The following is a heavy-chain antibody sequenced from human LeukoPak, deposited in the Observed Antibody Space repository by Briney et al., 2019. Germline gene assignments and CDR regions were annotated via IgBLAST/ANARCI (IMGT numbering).Heavy chain of an antibody. D-gene: IGHD2-2*01. V-gene: IGHV3-74*01. Sequence: GGSLRLSCAASGFTSSSYWMHWVRQAPGKGLVWVSRINSDGSSISYADSVKGRFTISRDNAKNTLYLQMNSLRPEDTAVYYCASWYQLLSYWGQGTLVTVSS. CDR1: GFTSSSYW. CDR2: INSDGSSI. J-gene: IGHJ4*02. CDR3: ASWYQLLSY.